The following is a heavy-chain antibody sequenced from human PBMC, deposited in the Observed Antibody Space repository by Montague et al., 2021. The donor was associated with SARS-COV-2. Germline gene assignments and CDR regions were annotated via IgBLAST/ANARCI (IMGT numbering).Heavy chain of an antibody. J-gene: IGHJ4*02. CDR2: SYHNGTT. Sequence: SETLSLTCTVSGYSINSNYYWGWIRQPPGKGLEWIGCSYHNGTTXYHPSLKSRVTISLDTSNNHFSLKVTSVTAADTAVYYCARAPYYGPGKPYQFDYWGRGTLVTVSS. CDR1: GYSINSNYY. V-gene: IGHV4-38-2*02. D-gene: IGHD3-10*01. CDR3: ARAPYYGPGKPYQFDY.